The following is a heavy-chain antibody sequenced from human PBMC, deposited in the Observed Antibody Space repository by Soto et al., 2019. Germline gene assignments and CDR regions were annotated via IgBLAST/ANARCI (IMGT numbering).Heavy chain of an antibody. CDR1: GDSVPSNTAS. CDR3: ARGENLGPKSGYGLDP. V-gene: IGHV6-1*01. Sequence: SQTLSLTCAISGDSVPSNTASCTWITQSPSRGLEWLGRTYFRSKWYNDYAVSVNSRIIINPDTSHNQFSLQLNSVTPEDTAVYFCARGENLGPKSGYGLDPWGQGIMVTVSS. CDR2: TYFRSKWYN. J-gene: IGHJ5*02. D-gene: IGHD6-25*01.